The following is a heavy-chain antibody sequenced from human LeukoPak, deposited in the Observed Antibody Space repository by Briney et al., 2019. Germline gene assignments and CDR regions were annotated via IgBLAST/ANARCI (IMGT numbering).Heavy chain of an antibody. D-gene: IGHD2-15*01. CDR3: AKGICGYCSGGSCYPWYFDY. Sequence: GGSLRLSCAASGFTFDDYAMHWVRQAPGKGLEWVSLISGDGGSTYYADSVKGRFTISRDNSKNSLYLQMNSLRTEDTALYYCAKGICGYCSGGSCYPWYFDYWGQGTLVAVSS. V-gene: IGHV3-43*02. J-gene: IGHJ4*02. CDR2: ISGDGGST. CDR1: GFTFDDYA.